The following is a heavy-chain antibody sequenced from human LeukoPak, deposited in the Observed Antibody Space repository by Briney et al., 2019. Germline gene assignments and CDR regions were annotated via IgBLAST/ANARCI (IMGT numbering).Heavy chain of an antibody. V-gene: IGHV4-39*07. D-gene: IGHD3-10*01. CDR2: IYYSGST. CDR1: GGSISSSSYY. CDR3: ASGYGSSGRFDY. J-gene: IGHJ4*02. Sequence: SETLSLTCTVSGGSISSSSYYWGWIRQPPGKGLEWIGSIYYSGSTYYNPSLKSRVTISVDTSKNQFSLKLSSVTAADTAVYYCASGYGSSGRFDYWGQGTLVTVSS.